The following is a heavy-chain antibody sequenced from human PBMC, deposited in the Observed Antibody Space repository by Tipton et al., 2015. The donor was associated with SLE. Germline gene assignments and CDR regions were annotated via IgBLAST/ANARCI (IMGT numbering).Heavy chain of an antibody. CDR1: GYTFTRYG. V-gene: IGHV1-18*01. Sequence: QLVQSGAEVKKPGASVKVSCKASGYTFTRYGITWVRQAPGQGLEWMGWISAYNGDTLYPQEYQGRVTMTRATSLNIAYLELSRVTSDDTAVYYCATSREGDHCFTFWGQGTLVTVSS. CDR3: ATSREGDHCFTF. D-gene: IGHD2-21*01. J-gene: IGHJ4*02. CDR2: ISAYNGDT.